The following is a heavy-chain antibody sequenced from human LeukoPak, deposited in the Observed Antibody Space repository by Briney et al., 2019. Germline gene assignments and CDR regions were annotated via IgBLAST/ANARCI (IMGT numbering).Heavy chain of an antibody. CDR2: ISAYNGNT. CDR1: GYTFTSYG. Sequence: GASVRVSCKASGYTFTSYGISWVRQAPGQGLEWMGWISAYNGNTNYAQKLQGRVTMTTDTSTSTAYMELRSLRSDDTAVYYCARDYYDSSGYRGVDYWGQGTLVTVSS. V-gene: IGHV1-18*01. CDR3: ARDYYDSSGYRGVDY. D-gene: IGHD3-22*01. J-gene: IGHJ4*02.